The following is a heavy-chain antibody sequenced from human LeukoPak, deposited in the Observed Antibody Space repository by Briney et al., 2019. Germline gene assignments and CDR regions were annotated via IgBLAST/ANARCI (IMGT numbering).Heavy chain of an antibody. CDR3: TRGPTLIGVAGTWPLDY. J-gene: IGHJ4*02. D-gene: IGHD6-19*01. CDR1: GFTFSDYS. Sequence: TPGGSLRLSCAASGFTFSDYSMHWVRQAPGKGLEWVSSISSGSTYKYSADSLKGRFTISRDNAKNSLYLQMNSLRAEDSAVYYCTRGPTLIGVAGTWPLDYWGQRTLVTVSS. V-gene: IGHV3-21*01. CDR2: ISSGSTYK.